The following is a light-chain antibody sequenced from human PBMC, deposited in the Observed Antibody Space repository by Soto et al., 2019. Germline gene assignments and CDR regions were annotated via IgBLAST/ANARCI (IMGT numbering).Light chain of an antibody. J-gene: IGKJ4*01. V-gene: IGKV1-27*01. CDR3: QKYNSAPLT. CDR2: AAS. CDR1: QGIGVY. Sequence: DIQMTQSPSSLSASFGDRVTITCRASQGIGVYLAWFQQKPGNAPKLLIYAASTLQSGVPSRFSGSGSGTEFTPTNSSLQPEDVATYYCQKYNSAPLTFGGGTKVEIK.